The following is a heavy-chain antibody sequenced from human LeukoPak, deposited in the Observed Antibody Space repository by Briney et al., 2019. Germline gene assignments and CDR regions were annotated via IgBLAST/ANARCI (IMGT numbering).Heavy chain of an antibody. V-gene: IGHV3-33*01. CDR1: GFSFSSYG. CDR3: ARDAAEYGDSHFDW. CDR2: IWNDGSHQ. J-gene: IGHJ4*02. Sequence: GSLRLSCSASGFSFSSYGMHWVRQAPGKGLQWVAVIWNDGSHQYYADSEKGRFTISRDNSRNTMYLQMNRLRVEDTAVYYCARDAAEYGDSHFDWWGQGTLVTVSS. D-gene: IGHD4-17*01.